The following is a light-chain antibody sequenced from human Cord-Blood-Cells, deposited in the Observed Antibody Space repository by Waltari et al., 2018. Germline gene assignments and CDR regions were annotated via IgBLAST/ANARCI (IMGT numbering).Light chain of an antibody. CDR1: SSDVGSYNL. CDR2: EGS. CDR3: CSYAGSSTWV. Sequence: QSALTQPASVSGSPGQSITISCTGTSSDVGSYNLVPWYQQHPGKAPKLMIYEGSKRPSGVSNRFSGSKSGNTASLTISGLQAEGEADYYCCSYAGSSTWVFGGGTKLTVL. V-gene: IGLV2-23*01. J-gene: IGLJ3*02.